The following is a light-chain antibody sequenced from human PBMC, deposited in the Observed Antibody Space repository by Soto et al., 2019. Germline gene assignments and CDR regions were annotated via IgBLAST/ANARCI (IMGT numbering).Light chain of an antibody. CDR1: SSNIGAGYD. V-gene: IGLV1-40*01. J-gene: IGLJ1*01. CDR2: GNS. Sequence: QSVLTQPPSVSGAPGQRVTISCTGSSSNIGAGYDVHWYQQLPGTAPKLLIYGNSNRPSGVPDRFSGSKSGTSASLAITGLQAEDEADYYCQSYDSSLSGNVFGTGTKVPVL. CDR3: QSYDSSLSGNV.